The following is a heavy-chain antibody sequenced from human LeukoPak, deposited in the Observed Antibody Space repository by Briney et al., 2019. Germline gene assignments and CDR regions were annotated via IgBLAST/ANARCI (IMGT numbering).Heavy chain of an antibody. CDR1: GGSISSYY. Sequence: PSETLSLTCTVSGGSISSYYWSWIRQPPGKGLEWIGYIYYSGSTNYIPSLKSRVTISVDTSKNQFSLKLSSVTAADTAVYYCARGRSSMVRGYYYYYMDVWGKGTTVTISS. V-gene: IGHV4-59*01. D-gene: IGHD3-10*01. CDR2: IYYSGST. J-gene: IGHJ6*03. CDR3: ARGRSSMVRGYYYYYMDV.